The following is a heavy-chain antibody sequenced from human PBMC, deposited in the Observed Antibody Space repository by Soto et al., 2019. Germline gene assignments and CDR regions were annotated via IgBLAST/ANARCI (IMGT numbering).Heavy chain of an antibody. Sequence: QVQLQESGPGLVKPSETLSLTCTVSSGSLSNYYWSWIRQPAGTGLEWIGRIYPTGITDYNPSLKSRVTMSVDTSKNQFSLRLNSVTAADTSVYYCARGSLGPDYWGQGTLVSVSS. CDR1: SGSLSNYY. CDR3: ARGSLGPDY. V-gene: IGHV4-4*07. CDR2: IYPTGIT. J-gene: IGHJ4*02. D-gene: IGHD1-26*01.